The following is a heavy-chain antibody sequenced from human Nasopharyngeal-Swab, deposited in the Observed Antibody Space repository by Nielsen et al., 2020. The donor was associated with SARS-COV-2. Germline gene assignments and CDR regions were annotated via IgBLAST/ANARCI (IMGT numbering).Heavy chain of an antibody. V-gene: IGHV4-31*02. CDR2: IYYSGST. Sequence: WIRQPPGKGREWIGYIYYSGSTYYNPSLKSRVTISVDTSKNQFSLKLSSVTAADTTVYYCARQPTLITGDEFLVYYYYGMDVWGQGTTVTVSS. J-gene: IGHJ6*02. CDR3: ARQPTLITGDEFLVYYYYGMDV. D-gene: IGHD7-27*01.